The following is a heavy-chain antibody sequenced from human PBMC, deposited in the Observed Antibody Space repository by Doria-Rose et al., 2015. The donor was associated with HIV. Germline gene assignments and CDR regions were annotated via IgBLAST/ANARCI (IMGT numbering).Heavy chain of an antibody. V-gene: IGHV2-26*01. CDR3: ARIKSSRWYHKYYFDF. CDR2: TFSDDER. Sequence: QVTLKESGPVLVKPTETLTLTCTVSGVSLSSPGMGVSWIRQPPGKALEWLANTFSDDERSYITSLKSRLTISRGTSKSQVVLTMTDMDPVDTATYYCARIKSSRWYHKYYFDFWGQGTLVIVSA. CDR1: GVSLSSPGMG. D-gene: IGHD6-13*01. J-gene: IGHJ4*02.